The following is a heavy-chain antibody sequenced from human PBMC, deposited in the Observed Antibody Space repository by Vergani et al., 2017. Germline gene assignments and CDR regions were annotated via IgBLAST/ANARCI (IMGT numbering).Heavy chain of an antibody. CDR2: IYYSGST. D-gene: IGHD4-23*01. J-gene: IGHJ5*02. V-gene: IGHV4-39*07. CDR1: GASIRSSNYS. Sequence: QLQLQESGPGLVKPSATLSLTCSVSGASIRSSNYSWGWIRQPPGKGLEWIASIYYSGSTYYNPSPKSRVTISVDTSKNQFSLKLSSVTAADTAMYYCAXDPSDGGNPNWFDPWGQGTLVTVSS. CDR3: AXDPSDGGNPNWFDP.